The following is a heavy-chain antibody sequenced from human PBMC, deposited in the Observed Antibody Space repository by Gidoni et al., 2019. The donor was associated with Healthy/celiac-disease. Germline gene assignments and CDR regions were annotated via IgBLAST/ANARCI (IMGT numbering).Heavy chain of an antibody. CDR2: IYYSGST. V-gene: IGHV4-59*01. J-gene: IGHJ5*02. CDR1: GGSISSYY. CDR3: ARNRDPPGFDP. Sequence: QVQLQESGPGLVKPSETLSLTCTVSGGSISSYYWSWIRQPPGKGLEWIGYIYYSGSTNYNPSLKSRVTISVDTSKNQFSLKLSSVTAADTAVYYCARNRDPPGFDPWGQGTLVTVSS.